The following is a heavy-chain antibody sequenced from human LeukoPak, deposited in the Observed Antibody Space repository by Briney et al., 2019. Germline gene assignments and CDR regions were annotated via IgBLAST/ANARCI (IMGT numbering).Heavy chain of an antibody. J-gene: IGHJ4*02. D-gene: IGHD3-16*01. CDR2: IRGNGDT. V-gene: IGHV3-23*01. CDR1: GLSFSSFA. Sequence: PGGSLRLSCAASGLSFSSFAMSWVRQGPARGLEWVSRIRGNGDTFYADSVKGRFTLSSDSSTNTVYFQLNNLRVEDTAIYYCARASWVSSTDAVRWGQGTLVTVSS. CDR3: ARASWVSSTDAVR.